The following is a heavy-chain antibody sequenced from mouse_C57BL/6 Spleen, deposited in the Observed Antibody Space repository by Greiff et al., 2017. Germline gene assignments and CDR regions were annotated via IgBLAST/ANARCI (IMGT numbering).Heavy chain of an antibody. CDR1: GYTFTSYW. V-gene: IGHV1-64*01. J-gene: IGHJ2*01. D-gene: IGHD1-1*01. CDR3: ARITTVAYYFDY. Sequence: QVQLQQPGAELVKPGASVKLSCKASGYTFTSYWMHWVKQRPGQGLEWIGMIHPNSGSTNYNEKFKSKATLTVDKSSSTAYMQLSSLTSEDSAVYYCARITTVAYYFDYWGQGTTLTVSS. CDR2: IHPNSGST.